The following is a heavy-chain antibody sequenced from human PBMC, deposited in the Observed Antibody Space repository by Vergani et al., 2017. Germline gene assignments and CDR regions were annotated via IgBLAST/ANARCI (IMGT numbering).Heavy chain of an antibody. CDR3: ASVRDPPTTVTTNYYYYYGMDV. D-gene: IGHD4-17*01. CDR2: IIPIFGTA. V-gene: IGHV1-69*01. Sequence: QVQLVQSGAEVKKPGSSVKVSCKASGGTFSSYAISWVRQAPGQGLEWMGGIIPIFGTANYAQKFQGRVTITADESTSTAYMELSSLRSEDTAVYYCASVRDPPTTVTTNYYYYYGMDVWGQGTTVTVSS. CDR1: GGTFSSYA. J-gene: IGHJ6*02.